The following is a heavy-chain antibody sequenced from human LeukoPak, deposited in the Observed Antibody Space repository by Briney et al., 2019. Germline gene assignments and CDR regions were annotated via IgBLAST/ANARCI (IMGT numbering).Heavy chain of an antibody. CDR3: ARVGSSTSMDV. D-gene: IGHD3-16*01. J-gene: IGHJ6*03. CDR2: IYYSGST. Sequence: SETLSLTFTVSGGSISSFYWGWIRQPPGKGLEWIGYIYYSGSTNYNPSLKSRVTISVDTSKNQFSLKLSSVTAADTAVYYCARVGSSTSMDVWGKGTTVTVSS. V-gene: IGHV4-59*01. CDR1: GGSISSFY.